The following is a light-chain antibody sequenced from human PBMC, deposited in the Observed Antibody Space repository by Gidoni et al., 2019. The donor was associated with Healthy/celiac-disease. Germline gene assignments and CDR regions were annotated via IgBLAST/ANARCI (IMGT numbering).Light chain of an antibody. Sequence: DIEVTQSPSSLSASVGDRVTLTCRASQSISSYFNWYQQKPRKDPKRLIYAASSLQSRGTSRFSSGSSGTDFTPTISSLQPDDYATVYCRQSYSTPPFTFGQGTKLEIK. CDR2: AAS. V-gene: IGKV1-39*01. J-gene: IGKJ2*01. CDR3: RQSYSTPPFT. CDR1: QSISSY.